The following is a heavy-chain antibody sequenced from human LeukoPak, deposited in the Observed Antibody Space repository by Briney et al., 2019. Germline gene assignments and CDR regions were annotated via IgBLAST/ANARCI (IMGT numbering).Heavy chain of an antibody. CDR2: ISAYNGNT. V-gene: IGHV1-18*01. CDR3: ARGGGTVDGTWFDP. CDR1: GDTFTNYG. Sequence: ASVKVSCKTSGDTFTNYGISWVRQAPGQGLEWMGWISAYNGNTKYEQKLQGRVTMTTDTSTNIAYMELRSLRSDDRAAYYCARGGGTVDGTWFDPWGQGTLVTISS. D-gene: IGHD6-19*01. J-gene: IGHJ5*02.